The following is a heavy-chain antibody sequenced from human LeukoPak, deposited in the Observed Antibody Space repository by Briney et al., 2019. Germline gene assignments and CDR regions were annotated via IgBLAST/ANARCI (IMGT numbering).Heavy chain of an antibody. Sequence: SSETLSLTCTVSGGSIRSYYWNWIRQPAGKGLERIGRMHTSGSTNYNPSLKSRLTMSVDTSKNQFSLKMRSVTAADTAVYYCARGLGSPRSDYWGQGTLVTVSS. CDR1: GGSIRSYY. D-gene: IGHD2-15*01. CDR3: ARGLGSPRSDY. J-gene: IGHJ4*02. V-gene: IGHV4-4*07. CDR2: MHTSGST.